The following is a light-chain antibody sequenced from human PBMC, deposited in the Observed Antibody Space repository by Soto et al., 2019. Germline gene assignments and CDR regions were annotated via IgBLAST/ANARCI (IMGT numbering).Light chain of an antibody. CDR3: CSYAGSYAVV. J-gene: IGLJ2*01. V-gene: IGLV2-11*01. CDR2: DVT. Sequence: QSALTQPRSVSGSPGQSVTVSCTGTSSDVGGYNFVSWYQQHPGKAPKLMIYDVTERPSGVPDRFSGSKSGNTASLTISGLQAEDVADYYCCSYAGSYAVVFGGGTKLTVL. CDR1: SSDVGGYNF.